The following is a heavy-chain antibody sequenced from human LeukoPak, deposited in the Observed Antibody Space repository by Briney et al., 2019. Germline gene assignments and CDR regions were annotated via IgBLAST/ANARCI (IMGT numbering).Heavy chain of an antibody. CDR2: IYHSGST. Sequence: SETLSLACAVSGGSISSSNWWSWVRQPPGKGLEWIGEIYHSGSTNYNPSLKSRVTISVDKSKNQFSLKLSSVTAADTAVYYCARGSRISLFGVTHMRGSFDIWGQGTMVTVSS. CDR1: GGSISSSNW. V-gene: IGHV4-4*02. J-gene: IGHJ3*02. CDR3: ARGSRISLFGVTHMRGSFDI. D-gene: IGHD3-3*01.